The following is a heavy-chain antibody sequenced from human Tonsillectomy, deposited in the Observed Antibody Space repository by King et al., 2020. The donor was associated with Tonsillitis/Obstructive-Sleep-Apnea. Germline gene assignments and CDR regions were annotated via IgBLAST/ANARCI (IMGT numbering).Heavy chain of an antibody. J-gene: IGHJ6*04. V-gene: IGHV3-30*18. D-gene: IGHD3-3*01. CDR1: GFTFSKYG. CDR3: VKVRGRITVVDFDF. CDR2: IAYDGSIE. Sequence: VQLVESGGGVVQPGRSLRLSCAASGFTFSKYGMHWVRQAPGKGLEWVAFIAYDGSIEFYADYVKGRFTISRDNSKNTLYLQLNSLISEDTALFYCVKVRGRITVVDFDFWGKGTTVSVSS.